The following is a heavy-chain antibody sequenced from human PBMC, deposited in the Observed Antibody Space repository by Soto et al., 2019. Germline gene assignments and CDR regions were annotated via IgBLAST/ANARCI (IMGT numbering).Heavy chain of an antibody. D-gene: IGHD2-2*03. CDR2: IYHSGST. V-gene: IGHV4-39*01. Sequence: SETLSLTCTVSGDSISSNSHYWGWIRQPPGKGLEWIGEIYHSGSTNYNPSLLSRATISVDTSKNEFSLRLSSVTAADTAVYYCARLNGYCISTNCHGYYGMDVWGQGTTVTVSS. CDR1: GDSISSNSHY. CDR3: ARLNGYCISTNCHGYYGMDV. J-gene: IGHJ6*02.